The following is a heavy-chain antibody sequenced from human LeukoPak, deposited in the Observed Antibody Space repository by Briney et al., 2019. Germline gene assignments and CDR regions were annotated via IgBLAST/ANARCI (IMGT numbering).Heavy chain of an antibody. Sequence: PSETLSLTCAVSGGSITGYHWSWIRQPPGKGLEWIGYIYSNEATEYKPSLKNRVTISADTSKNQFSLKLTSVTAADTAIYYCARRNDFHIWGQGTMVTVSS. CDR2: IYSNEAT. V-gene: IGHV4-4*08. CDR3: ARRNDFHI. J-gene: IGHJ3*02. CDR1: GGSITGYH.